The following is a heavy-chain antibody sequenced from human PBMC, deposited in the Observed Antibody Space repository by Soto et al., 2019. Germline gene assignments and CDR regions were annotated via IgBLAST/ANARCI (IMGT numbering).Heavy chain of an antibody. CDR1: TSTFGNYG. V-gene: IGHV3-74*01. D-gene: IGHD3-10*01. Sequence: GGSLRLSCAASTSTFGNYGMHWVRQAPGKGLVWVSRITGDGSSIVYADSVRGRFTISRDNSKNTLYLQVNSLRAEDTGLYYCAKGSPGRSGSYYGDSWGQGSLVTVSS. CDR3: AKGSPGRSGSYYGDS. J-gene: IGHJ4*02. CDR2: ITGDGSSI.